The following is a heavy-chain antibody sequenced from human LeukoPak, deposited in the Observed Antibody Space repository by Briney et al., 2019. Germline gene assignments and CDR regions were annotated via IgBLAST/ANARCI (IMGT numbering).Heavy chain of an antibody. J-gene: IGHJ4*02. CDR3: ASPRGFSYGYFDY. D-gene: IGHD5-18*01. V-gene: IGHV4-59*08. CDR1: GGSISSYY. Sequence: SSETLSLTCTVSGGSISSYYWSWIRQPPGKGLEWIGYIYYSGSTNYNPSLKSRVTISVDTSKNQFSLTLGSVSATDTAVYYCASPRGFSYGYFDYWGQGTLVTVSS. CDR2: IYYSGST.